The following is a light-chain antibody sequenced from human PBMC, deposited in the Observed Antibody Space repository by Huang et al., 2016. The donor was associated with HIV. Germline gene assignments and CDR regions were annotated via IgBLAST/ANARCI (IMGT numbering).Light chain of an antibody. V-gene: IGKV1-5*03. CDR2: KIS. CDR1: QNISSW. Sequence: DIQLTQSPSTLSASVGDRLTTTCRASQNISSWLDWYQQKPGKAPKLLIYKISSLESGVPSRFSGRGSGTKFTLTINSLQPDDIGTYYCQYGETFGQGSKVEVK. J-gene: IGKJ1*01. CDR3: QYGET.